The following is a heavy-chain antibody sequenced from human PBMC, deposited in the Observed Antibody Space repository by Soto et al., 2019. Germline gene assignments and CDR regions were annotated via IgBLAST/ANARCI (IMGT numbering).Heavy chain of an antibody. CDR1: GGTFSSYG. Sequence: QVQLVQSGAEVKKPGSSVKVSCKASGGTFSSYGISWVRQAPGQGLEWMGGIIPIFGTAKYAQEFQGRVTITADESTNTAYMELSSLRSEDTAVYYCARDEVTMIRGVTNWFDPWGQGTLVTVSS. CDR3: ARDEVTMIRGVTNWFDP. D-gene: IGHD3-10*01. CDR2: IIPIFGTA. J-gene: IGHJ5*02. V-gene: IGHV1-69*01.